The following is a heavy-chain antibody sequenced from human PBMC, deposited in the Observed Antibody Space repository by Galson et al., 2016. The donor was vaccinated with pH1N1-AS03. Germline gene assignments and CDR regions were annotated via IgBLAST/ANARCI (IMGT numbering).Heavy chain of an antibody. J-gene: IGHJ4*02. Sequence: QSGAEVKKPGESLKISCKGSGDSFNTYWIGWVRQMPGKGLEWMGIIYPGDSDTRYSPSFQGHVTISADASISTAYLQWSSLKASDTAIYYCARRGHCTGISCYDLDSWSQGTMVTVSS. CDR2: IYPGDSDT. CDR3: ARRGHCTGISCYDLDS. D-gene: IGHD2-2*01. CDR1: GDSFNTYW. V-gene: IGHV5-51*03.